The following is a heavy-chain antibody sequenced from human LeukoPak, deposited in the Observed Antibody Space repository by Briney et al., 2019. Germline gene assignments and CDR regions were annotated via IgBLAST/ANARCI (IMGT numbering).Heavy chain of an antibody. Sequence: GGSLRLSCAASGFTFSNYAMSWVRQAPGKGLEWVSVISGSAGSTDYADSVKGRFTISRDNSKNTLFLQMNYLRAEDTAVYYCAKVGGYSYGSLDYWGREPWSPSPQ. V-gene: IGHV3-23*01. CDR1: GFTFSNYA. D-gene: IGHD5-18*01. CDR2: ISGSAGST. J-gene: IGHJ4*02. CDR3: AKVGGYSYGSLDY.